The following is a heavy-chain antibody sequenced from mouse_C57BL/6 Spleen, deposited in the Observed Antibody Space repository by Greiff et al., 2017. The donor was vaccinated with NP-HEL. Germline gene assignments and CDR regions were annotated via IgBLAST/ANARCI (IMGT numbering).Heavy chain of an antibody. CDR1: GFSLTSYG. J-gene: IGHJ3*01. CDR3: ASLRQFYW. V-gene: IGHV2-6*01. Sequence: VQVVESGPGLVAPSQSLSFPCTVSGFSLTSYGVDWVRQSPGKGLEWLGVIWGVGSTHSNSALKSRLSISKDNSKSQVFLKMNSLQTDDTAMYYCASLRQFYWGGQGTLVTVSA. D-gene: IGHD1-1*01. CDR2: IWGVGST.